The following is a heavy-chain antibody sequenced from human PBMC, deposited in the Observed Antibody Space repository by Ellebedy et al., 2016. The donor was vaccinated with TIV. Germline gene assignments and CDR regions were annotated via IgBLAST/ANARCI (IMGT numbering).Heavy chain of an antibody. D-gene: IGHD5-12*01. Sequence: GESLMISCAASGFTFSSYSMTWVRQAPGTGLEWVSYITGISSTIYYADSVKGRFTISRDNAKNSLYLQMNSLRDEDTAVYYSARGGYGDYWGQGTLVTVSS. CDR1: GFTFSSYS. V-gene: IGHV3-48*02. J-gene: IGHJ4*02. CDR2: ITGISSTI. CDR3: ARGGYGDY.